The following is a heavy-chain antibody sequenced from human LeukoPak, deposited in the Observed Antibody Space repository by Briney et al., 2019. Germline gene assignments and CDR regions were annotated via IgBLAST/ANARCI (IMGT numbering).Heavy chain of an antibody. J-gene: IGHJ6*03. D-gene: IGHD1-1*01. Sequence: ASVKVSCKASGYTFTGYYMHWVRQAPGQGLEWMGWINPNSGGTNYAQKFQGRVTMTRDTSISTAYMELSRLRSGDTAVYYCARGRTYYYYYYMDVWGKGTTVTVSS. CDR1: GYTFTGYY. V-gene: IGHV1-2*02. CDR3: ARGRTYYYYYYMDV. CDR2: INPNSGGT.